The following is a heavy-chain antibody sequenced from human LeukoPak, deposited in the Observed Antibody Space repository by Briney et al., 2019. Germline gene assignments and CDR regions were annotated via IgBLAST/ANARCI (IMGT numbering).Heavy chain of an antibody. V-gene: IGHV3-7*01. D-gene: IGHD3-10*01. CDR3: ARDVSVMDCYGSGSYRFDY. CDR2: IKQDGSEK. CDR1: GFTFSSYW. Sequence: PGGSLRLSCAASGFTFSSYWMSWVRQAPGKGLEWVANIKQDGSEKYYVDSVKGRFTISRDNAKNSLYPQMNSLRAEDTAVYYCARDVSVMDCYGSGSYRFDYWGQGTLVTVSS. J-gene: IGHJ4*02.